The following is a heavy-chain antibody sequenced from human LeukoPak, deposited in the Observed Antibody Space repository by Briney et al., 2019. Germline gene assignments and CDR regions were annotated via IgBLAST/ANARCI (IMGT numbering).Heavy chain of an antibody. CDR3: AKVTDAGSSTSVNWFDP. Sequence: HPGRSLRLSCAASGFTFSSYGMHWVRQAPGKGLEWVAVISYDGSNKYYADSVKGRFTISRDNSKNTLYLQMNSLRAEDTAVYYCAKVTDAGSSTSVNWFDPWGQGTLVTVSP. D-gene: IGHD2-2*01. CDR1: GFTFSSYG. V-gene: IGHV3-30*18. J-gene: IGHJ5*02. CDR2: ISYDGSNK.